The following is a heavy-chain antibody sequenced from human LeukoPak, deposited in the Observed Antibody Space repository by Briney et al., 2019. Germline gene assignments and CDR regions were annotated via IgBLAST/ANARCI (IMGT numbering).Heavy chain of an antibody. CDR1: GGTFSSYA. CDR2: IIPIFGTA. J-gene: IGHJ4*02. CDR3: ATESIAAAGTGGEFDY. Sequence: SVKVSCKASGGTFSSYAISWVRQAPGQGLEWMGGIIPIFGTANYAQKFQGRVTITTDESTSTAYMELSSLRSEDTVVYYCATESIAAAGTGGEFDYWGQGTLVTVSS. V-gene: IGHV1-69*05. D-gene: IGHD6-13*01.